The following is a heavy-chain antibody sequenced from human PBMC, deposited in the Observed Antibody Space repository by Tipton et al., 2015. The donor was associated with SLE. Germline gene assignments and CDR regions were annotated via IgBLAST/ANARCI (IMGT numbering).Heavy chain of an antibody. CDR1: GVSISTYY. CDR3: ARSLGAGFCSGGNCFEPLDY. Sequence: TLSLTCSVSGVSISTYYWSWIRQSPGKGLEWIGFFYYSGATYYNPSLQSRVTMSADTSKNQFSLKLNSVTAVDTAIYYCARSLGAGFCSGGNCFEPLDYWGQGILVTVSS. V-gene: IGHV4-59*04. D-gene: IGHD2-15*01. J-gene: IGHJ4*02. CDR2: FYYSGAT.